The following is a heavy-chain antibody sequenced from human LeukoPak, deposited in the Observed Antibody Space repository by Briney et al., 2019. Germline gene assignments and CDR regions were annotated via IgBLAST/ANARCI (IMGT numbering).Heavy chain of an antibody. V-gene: IGHV4-61*02. CDR1: GDSISSGDYY. D-gene: IGHD3-16*01. CDR2: ISSSGST. CDR3: ARVRSKDVWRSYGSYYYYYYMDV. Sequence: SETLSLTCTVSGDSISSGDYYWSWIRQPAGKGLEWIGRISSSGSTNYNPSLKSRVTMSVDTSKNQLSLKLSSVTAADSAVYYCARVRSKDVWRSYGSYYYYYYMDVWGQGTTVTISS. J-gene: IGHJ6*03.